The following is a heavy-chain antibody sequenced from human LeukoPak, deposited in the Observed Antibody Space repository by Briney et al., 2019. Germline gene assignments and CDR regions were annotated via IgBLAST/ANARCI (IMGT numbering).Heavy chain of an antibody. D-gene: IGHD6-19*01. CDR2: ISHEGSYQ. CDR1: GFSFGSYG. J-gene: IGHJ4*02. V-gene: IGHV3-30*03. CDR3: ARTREQWQVLDY. Sequence: PGGSLRLSCAASGFSFGSYGIHWVRQAPGEGLEWVAVISHEGSYQNYADSVKGRFTISRDNSKNMVFLQMNSLSAEDTAVYYCARTREQWQVLDYWGQGTLVTVSS.